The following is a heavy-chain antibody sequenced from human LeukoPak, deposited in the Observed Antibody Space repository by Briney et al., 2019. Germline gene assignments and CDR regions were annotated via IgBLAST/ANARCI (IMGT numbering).Heavy chain of an antibody. V-gene: IGHV4-39*01. Sequence: SETLSLTCAVYGGSFSGYYWGWIRQPPGKGLEWIGSIYYSGSAYYNPSLKSRVTISEDTSKNQFILKLSSVTAADTVVYYCARRLGGSYSPDYYYYMDVWGKGTTVTVSS. CDR2: IYYSGSA. D-gene: IGHD1-26*01. CDR1: GGSFSGYY. CDR3: ARRLGGSYSPDYYYYMDV. J-gene: IGHJ6*03.